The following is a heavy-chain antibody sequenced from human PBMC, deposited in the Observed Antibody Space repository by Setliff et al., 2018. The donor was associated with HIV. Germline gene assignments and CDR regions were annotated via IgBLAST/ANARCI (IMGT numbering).Heavy chain of an antibody. Sequence: SVKVSCKASRRTFNSHTINWVRQAPGQGLDWMGRTIPILGVANYAQRFQGKVTITADKSTSTAYMELTSLRFDDTAMYYCVRGVQSPPHYSYYYMDVWGEGTMVTVSS. CDR1: RRTFNSHT. J-gene: IGHJ6*03. CDR3: VRGVQSPPHYSYYYMDV. V-gene: IGHV1-69*02. D-gene: IGHD3-3*01. CDR2: TIPILGVA.